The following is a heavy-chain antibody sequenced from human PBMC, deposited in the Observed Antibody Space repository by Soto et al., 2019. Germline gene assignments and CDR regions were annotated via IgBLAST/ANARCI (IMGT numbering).Heavy chain of an antibody. CDR2: IYPGDSDT. J-gene: IGHJ6*01. D-gene: IGHD2-2*02. V-gene: IGHV5-51*01. Sequence: GESLKISCKGSGYSFTSYWIGWVRQMPGKGLEWMGIIYPGDSDTRYSPSFQGQVTISADKSIGTAYLQSSSLKASDTAMYYCARSGYCSSTSCYTGEFQYYYRMDVWGQGTTVTVSS. CDR3: ARSGYCSSTSCYTGEFQYYYRMDV. CDR1: GYSFTSYW.